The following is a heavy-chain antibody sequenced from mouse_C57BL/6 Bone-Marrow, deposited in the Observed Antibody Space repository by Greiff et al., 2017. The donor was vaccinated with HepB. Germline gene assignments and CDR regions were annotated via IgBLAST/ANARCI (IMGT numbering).Heavy chain of an antibody. Sequence: EVKLMESGGDLVKPGGSLKLSCAASGFTFSSYGMSWVRQTPDKRLEWVATISSGGSYTYYPDSVKGRFTISRDNAKNTLYLQMSSLKSEDTAMYYCARRGQLRLPSAWFAYWGQGTLVTVSA. CDR2: ISSGGSYT. J-gene: IGHJ3*01. V-gene: IGHV5-6*01. D-gene: IGHD3-2*02. CDR1: GFTFSSYG. CDR3: ARRGQLRLPSAWFAY.